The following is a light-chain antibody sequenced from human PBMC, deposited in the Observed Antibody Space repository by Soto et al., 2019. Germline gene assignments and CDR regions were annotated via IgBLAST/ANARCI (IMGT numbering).Light chain of an antibody. CDR2: DAS. Sequence: EMVLTQSPATLSVSPGERATLSSRASQSVSSYLAWYQQKPGQAPRLLIYDASNRATGIPARFSGSGSGTDFTPTISSLEPEDFAVYYCQQRSNWPRTFGQGTKVDIK. J-gene: IGKJ1*01. CDR3: QQRSNWPRT. CDR1: QSVSSY. V-gene: IGKV3-11*01.